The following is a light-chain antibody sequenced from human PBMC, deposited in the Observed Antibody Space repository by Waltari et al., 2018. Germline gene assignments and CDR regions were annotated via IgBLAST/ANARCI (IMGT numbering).Light chain of an antibody. V-gene: IGLV2-14*01. CDR1: SGDIGCSDF. CDR3: SSPSTNNIVV. J-gene: IGLJ2*01. Sequence: QSALTQPASVSASPGPSITIPCTGTSGDIGCSDFVSWYQHHPGKAPKVLIFDVNHRPSGISDRFSGSKSGNTASLTISGLQTEDDADYFCSSPSTNNIVVFGGGTKVTVL. CDR2: DVN.